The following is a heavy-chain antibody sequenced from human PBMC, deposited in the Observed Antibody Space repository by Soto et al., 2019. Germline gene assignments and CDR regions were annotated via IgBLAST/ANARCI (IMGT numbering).Heavy chain of an antibody. Sequence: PGGSLRLSCAASGFTFSSYSMNWVRQAPGKGLEWVSYISSSSSTIYYADSVKGRFTISRDNAKNSLYLQMNSLRAEDTAVYYCASIEIAAAGSDDYWGQGTLVTVSS. CDR2: ISSSSSTI. D-gene: IGHD6-13*01. V-gene: IGHV3-48*01. CDR3: ASIEIAAAGSDDY. J-gene: IGHJ4*02. CDR1: GFTFSSYS.